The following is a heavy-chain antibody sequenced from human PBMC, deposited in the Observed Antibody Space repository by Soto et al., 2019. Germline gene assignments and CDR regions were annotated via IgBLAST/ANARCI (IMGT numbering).Heavy chain of an antibody. CDR1: GGSFSGYY. CDR3: ARESHDILTGPPWVWYFDL. V-gene: IGHV4-34*01. D-gene: IGHD3-9*01. Sequence: QVQLQQWGAGPLRPLETLSLTCGVSGGSFSGYYWAWIRQSPGKGLEWIGEINDRGSINYNPSLKSRVSISVDTSKNHYSQNPRSVTAADTAVYYCARESHDILTGPPWVWYFDLWGRGTLVTVSS. J-gene: IGHJ2*01. CDR2: INDRGSI.